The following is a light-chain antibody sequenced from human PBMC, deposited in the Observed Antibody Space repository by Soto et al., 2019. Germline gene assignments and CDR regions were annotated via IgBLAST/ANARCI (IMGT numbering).Light chain of an antibody. Sequence: EIVLTQSPGTLSLSPGARATLSCRASQSVSSSYLAWYQQKPGQAPRLLIYGASSRATGIPDRFSGSGSGTDFTLTISRLEPEDFAVYYCQQYVSWTFGQGTKVEIK. J-gene: IGKJ1*01. CDR2: GAS. V-gene: IGKV3-20*01. CDR1: QSVSSSY. CDR3: QQYVSWT.